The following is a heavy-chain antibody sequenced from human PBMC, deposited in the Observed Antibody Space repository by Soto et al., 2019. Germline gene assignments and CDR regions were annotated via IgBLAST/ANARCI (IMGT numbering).Heavy chain of an antibody. V-gene: IGHV1-69*12. D-gene: IGHD3-9*01. Sequence: QVQLVQSGAEVKKPGSSVKVSCKASGGTFSGYAISWVRQAPGQGLEWMGGIIPIFGTANYAQKFQGRVTITADESTSTAYMELSSLRSQDTAVYYCARDPRPHYDIFTGWGWFDPWGQGTLVTVSS. CDR2: IIPIFGTA. CDR3: ARDPRPHYDIFTGWGWFDP. CDR1: GGTFSGYA. J-gene: IGHJ5*02.